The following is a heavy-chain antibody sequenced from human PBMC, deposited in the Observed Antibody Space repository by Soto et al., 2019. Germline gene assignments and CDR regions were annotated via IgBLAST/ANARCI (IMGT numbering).Heavy chain of an antibody. Sequence: ASVKVSFKVSGYTLTELSMHWVRQAPGKGLEWMGGFDPEDGETIYAQKFQGRVTMTEDTSTDTAYMELSSLRSEDTAVYYCATHGSGLRPYYYYGMDVWGQGTTVTVSS. CDR2: FDPEDGET. D-gene: IGHD3-10*01. V-gene: IGHV1-24*01. CDR1: GYTLTELS. CDR3: ATHGSGLRPYYYYGMDV. J-gene: IGHJ6*02.